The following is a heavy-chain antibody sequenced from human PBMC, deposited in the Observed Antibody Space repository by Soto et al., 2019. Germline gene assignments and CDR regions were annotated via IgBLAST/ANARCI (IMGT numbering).Heavy chain of an antibody. J-gene: IGHJ6*02. CDR1: GGSIRDYF. V-gene: IGHV4-59*01. CDR3: ARDRKLELPGNYYYYGMDV. CDR2: ISSSGTV. Sequence: SETLSLTCSVSGGSIRDYFLTWIRQSPGRGLEWIGYISSSGTVKYNSSLKSRVTISLDRSRNQFSLKLSSVTAADTAVYFCARDRKLELPGNYYYYGMDVWGQGTTVTVYS. D-gene: IGHD1-7*01.